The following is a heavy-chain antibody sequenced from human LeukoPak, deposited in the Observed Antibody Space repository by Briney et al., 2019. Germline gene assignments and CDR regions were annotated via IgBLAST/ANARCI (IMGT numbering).Heavy chain of an antibody. V-gene: IGHV1-2*04. CDR3: ARIHEPGIAVAALDY. CDR1: GYTFTGYY. J-gene: IGHJ4*02. Sequence: ASVKVSCKASGYTFTGYYMHWVRQAPGQGLEWMGWINPNSGGTNYAQKFQGWVTMTRDTSISTAYMELRSLRSDDTAVYYCARIHEPGIAVAALDYWGQGTLVTVSS. CDR2: INPNSGGT. D-gene: IGHD6-19*01.